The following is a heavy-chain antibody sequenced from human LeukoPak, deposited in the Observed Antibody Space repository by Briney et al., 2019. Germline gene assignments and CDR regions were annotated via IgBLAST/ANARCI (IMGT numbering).Heavy chain of an antibody. J-gene: IGHJ5*02. CDR1: GYTLTELS. CDR3: ATVLDCSSPSCHVGWFDP. D-gene: IGHD2-2*01. V-gene: IGHV1-24*01. Sequence: ASVKVSCKVSGYTLTELSMHWVRQAPGKGLEWMGGFDPEDGETIYAQKFQGRVTMTEDTSTDTAYMELSSLRSEDTAVYYCATVLDCSSPSCHVGWFDPWGQGTLVTVSS. CDR2: FDPEDGET.